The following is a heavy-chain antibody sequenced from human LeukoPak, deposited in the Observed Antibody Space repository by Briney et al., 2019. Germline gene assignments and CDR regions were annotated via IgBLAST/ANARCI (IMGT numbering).Heavy chain of an antibody. D-gene: IGHD6-13*01. V-gene: IGHV3-30*18. Sequence: QPGGSLRLSCATSGFTFTSYGMHWVRQAPGKGLEWVALISYDGRYKFYADFVKGRFTISRDNSKDTLYLQMNSLGTEDTAVYYCAKDGYSSTWYLKETAYYTNWGQGTLVTVSS. CDR1: GFTFTSYG. J-gene: IGHJ4*02. CDR2: ISYDGRYK. CDR3: AKDGYSSTWYLKETAYYTN.